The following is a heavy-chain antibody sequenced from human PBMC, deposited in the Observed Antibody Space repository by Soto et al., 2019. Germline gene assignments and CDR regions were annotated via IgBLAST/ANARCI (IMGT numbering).Heavy chain of an antibody. D-gene: IGHD4-17*01. V-gene: IGHV3-23*01. CDR1: GFTFSSYA. Sequence: EVQLLESGGGLVQPGGSLRLSCAASGFTFSSYAMSWVRQAPGKGLEWVSAISGSGGSTYYADSVKGRFTISRDNSKNTLYLQMNSLRAEDTAVYYCAKVVSTVATQWDAFDIWGQGTMVTVSS. CDR3: AKVVSTVATQWDAFDI. CDR2: ISGSGGST. J-gene: IGHJ3*02.